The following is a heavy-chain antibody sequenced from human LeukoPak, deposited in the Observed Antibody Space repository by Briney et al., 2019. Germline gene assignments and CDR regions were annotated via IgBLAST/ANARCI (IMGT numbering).Heavy chain of an antibody. CDR1: GFTVSSNY. J-gene: IGHJ3*02. Sequence: GGSLRLSXAASGFTVSSNYMSWVRQAPGKGVEWVSVIYSGGSTYYADSVKGRFTISRDNSKNTLYLQMNSLRAEDTAVYYCARDLRPDFDAFDIWGQGTMVTVSS. CDR3: ARDLRPDFDAFDI. CDR2: IYSGGST. V-gene: IGHV3-66*02.